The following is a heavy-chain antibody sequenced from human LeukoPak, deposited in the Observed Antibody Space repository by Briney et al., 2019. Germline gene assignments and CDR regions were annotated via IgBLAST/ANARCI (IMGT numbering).Heavy chain of an antibody. CDR3: ARDHSSGWHDAFDI. V-gene: IGHV3-48*02. CDR1: GFTFSSYS. D-gene: IGHD6-19*01. CDR2: ISSSSSTI. Sequence: GRSLRLSCAASGFTFSSYSMNWVRQAPGKGLEWVSYISSSSSTIYYADTVKGRFTISRDNAKNSLYLQMNSLRDEDTAVYYCARDHSSGWHDAFDIWGQGTMVTVSS. J-gene: IGHJ3*02.